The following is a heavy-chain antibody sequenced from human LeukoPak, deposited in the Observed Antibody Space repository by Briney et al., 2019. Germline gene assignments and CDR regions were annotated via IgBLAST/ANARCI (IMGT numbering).Heavy chain of an antibody. CDR1: GGTFSRYA. Sequence: SVKVSCKASGGTFSRYAISWVRQAPGQGLEWMGGITPMFGTANYAQKFQGRVTITADESTRTAYMDLKSLKFEDTAAYYCARDAAIYDSGAYYYLWWGQGTLVTVSS. J-gene: IGHJ4*02. V-gene: IGHV1-69*01. D-gene: IGHD3-22*01. CDR2: ITPMFGTA. CDR3: ARDAAIYDSGAYYYLW.